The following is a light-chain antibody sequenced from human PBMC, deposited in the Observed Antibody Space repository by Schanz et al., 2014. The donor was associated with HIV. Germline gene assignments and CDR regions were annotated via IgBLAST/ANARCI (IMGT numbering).Light chain of an antibody. CDR2: ANT. CDR1: SSNIGAGYD. Sequence: QSVLTQPPSVSGAPGQRVTISCTGSSSNIGAGYDVHWYQLLPGTAPKVLIFANTHRPSGVPDRFSGSKSGTSASLAITGLQAEDEGDYYCQSFDTSLSAVVFGGGTKLTVL. J-gene: IGLJ2*01. V-gene: IGLV1-40*01. CDR3: QSFDTSLSAVV.